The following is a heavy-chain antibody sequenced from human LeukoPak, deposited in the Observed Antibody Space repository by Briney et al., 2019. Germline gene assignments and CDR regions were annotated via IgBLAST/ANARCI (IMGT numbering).Heavy chain of an antibody. CDR1: GFTFSSYS. J-gene: IGHJ4*02. V-gene: IGHV3-21*01. Sequence: GGSLRLSCAASGFTFSSYSRNWVRQAPGKGLEWVSSISSSSSYIYYAASVKGRFTISRDNAKNSLYLQMNRLRAADTAVYYCARANLYCSGGSCYSDYWGQGTLVPVS. D-gene: IGHD2-15*01. CDR2: ISSSSSYI. CDR3: ARANLYCSGGSCYSDY.